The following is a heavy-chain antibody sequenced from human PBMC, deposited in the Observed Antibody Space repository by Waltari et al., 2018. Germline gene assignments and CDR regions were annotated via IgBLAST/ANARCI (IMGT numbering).Heavy chain of an antibody. V-gene: IGHV3-7*01. CDR2: ICQDGEVT. CDR1: GFTFSKFW. D-gene: IGHD3-16*01. J-gene: IGHJ6*02. CDR3: VRDDDGGMGAV. Sequence: EVQLVESGGGLVQPGGSLRLSCAASGFTFSKFWMSWVRQAPGKGLECVANICQDGEVTNYCDSVKGRLTTSRDNARNSLYLQMNSLRADDTAVYYCVRDDDGGMGAVWGQGTTVTVSS.